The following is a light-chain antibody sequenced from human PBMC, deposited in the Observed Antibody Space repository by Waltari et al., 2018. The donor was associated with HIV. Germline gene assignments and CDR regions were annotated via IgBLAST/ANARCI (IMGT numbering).Light chain of an antibody. CDR1: SSDIGGYHY. V-gene: IGLV2-8*01. Sequence: SALSQLPSASGFPGQSVTISCAGISSDIGGYHYVPCYQPYPVKAPKVMIHEVKKRPSGVPERFSGSKSGNTASLTVSGLQAEDEAYYYCSSYAGSNSWVFGGGTKLTVL. CDR2: EVK. J-gene: IGLJ3*02. CDR3: SSYAGSNSWV.